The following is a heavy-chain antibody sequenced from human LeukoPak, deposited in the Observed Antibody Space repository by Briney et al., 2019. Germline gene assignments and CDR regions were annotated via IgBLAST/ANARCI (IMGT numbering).Heavy chain of an antibody. V-gene: IGHV3-7*01. CDR3: ARVRCSSNSCFPDY. Sequence: QSGGSLRLPCAASGFTFSTYWMSWVRQAPGKGLEWVANIKQDGSDKYYVDSVKGRFTISRDNAKNSLFLQMDSLRAEDTAVYYCARVRCSSNSCFPDYWGQGTLVTVSS. J-gene: IGHJ4*02. CDR2: IKQDGSDK. CDR1: GFTFSTYW. D-gene: IGHD2-2*01.